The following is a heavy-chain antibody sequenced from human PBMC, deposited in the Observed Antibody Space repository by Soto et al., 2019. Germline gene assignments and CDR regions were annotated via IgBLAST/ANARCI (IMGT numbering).Heavy chain of an antibody. CDR1: GGPVSTESYY. CDR2: VFYTGTT. Sequence: PSETLSLTCIVSGGPVSTESYYWSWMRQPPGKGLEWIGYVFYTGTTNYNPSLKSRVTVSVDTSKNQFSLKLSSMTAADTAVYFCASDTGTSIHNWGPGILVTVS. D-gene: IGHD1-1*01. V-gene: IGHV4-61*01. J-gene: IGHJ4*02. CDR3: ASDTGTSIHN.